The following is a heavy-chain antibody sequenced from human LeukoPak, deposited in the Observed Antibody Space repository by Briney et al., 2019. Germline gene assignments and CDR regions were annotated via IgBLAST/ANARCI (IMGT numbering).Heavy chain of an antibody. Sequence: SETLSLTCTVSGYSINSSYYWGWIRQPPGSGLQWIGNIYHSGSTYYSPSLKSRVTISVDTSKSQFSLKLSSVTAADTAVYYCARSYSSSINYYFDYWGQGTLVTVSS. D-gene: IGHD6-6*01. J-gene: IGHJ4*02. V-gene: IGHV4-38-2*02. CDR3: ARSYSSSINYYFDY. CDR1: GYSINSSYY. CDR2: IYHSGST.